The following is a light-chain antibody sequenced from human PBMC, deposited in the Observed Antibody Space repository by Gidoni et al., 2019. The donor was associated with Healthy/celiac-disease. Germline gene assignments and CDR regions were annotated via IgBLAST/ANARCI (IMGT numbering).Light chain of an antibody. Sequence: QFALTQPASVSGSPGQSITISCTVTSSDVGSYHLVSWYQPHPGKAPKLMIYEGSKRPSGVSNRFSGSKSGNTASLTISGLQAEDDADYYCCSYAGSSTPVFGGGTKLTVL. CDR3: CSYAGSSTPV. CDR2: EGS. CDR1: SSDVGSYHL. V-gene: IGLV2-23*01. J-gene: IGLJ2*01.